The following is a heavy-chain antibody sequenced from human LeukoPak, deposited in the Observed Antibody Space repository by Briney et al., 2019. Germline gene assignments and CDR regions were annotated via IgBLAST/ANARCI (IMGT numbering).Heavy chain of an antibody. D-gene: IGHD5-12*01. CDR1: GGSISSSSYY. Sequence: SETLSLTCTVSGGSISSSSYYWGWIRQPPGKGLEWIGSIYYSGSTYYNPSLKSRVTISVDTSKNQFSLKLSSVTAADTAVYYCARHGGYSGYGYFDYWGQGTLVTVSS. J-gene: IGHJ4*02. CDR2: IYYSGST. CDR3: ARHGGYSGYGYFDY. V-gene: IGHV4-39*01.